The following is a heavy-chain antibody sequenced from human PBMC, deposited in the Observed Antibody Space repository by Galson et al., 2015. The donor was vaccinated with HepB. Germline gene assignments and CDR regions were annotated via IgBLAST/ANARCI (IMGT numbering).Heavy chain of an antibody. D-gene: IGHD4-17*01. CDR1: GFTVTANY. CDR3: ASRGKHGDYIWGAFDY. J-gene: IGHJ4*02. CDR2: IYNDGTT. V-gene: IGHV3-66*02. Sequence: SLRLSCAASGFTVTANYMSWIRQAPGKGLEWVSIIYNDGTTYYADSVKGRFSISRDASRDTLFLQMETLRPDDTAMYYCASRGKHGDYIWGAFDYWGQGTLVTVSS.